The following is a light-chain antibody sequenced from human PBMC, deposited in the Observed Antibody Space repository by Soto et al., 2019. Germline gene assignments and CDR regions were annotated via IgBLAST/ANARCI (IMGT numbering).Light chain of an antibody. CDR2: EVS. CDR1: SSDVGGYNY. V-gene: IGLV2-8*01. Sequence: QSALTQPPSASGYPGQSVTISCTGTSSDVGGYNYVSWYQQHPGKAPKLMIYEVSKRPSGVPDRFSGSKSGNTASLTVSGLQAEDEASYYCSSYAVINNLGFGGGNQLTVL. CDR3: SSYAVINNLG. J-gene: IGLJ2*01.